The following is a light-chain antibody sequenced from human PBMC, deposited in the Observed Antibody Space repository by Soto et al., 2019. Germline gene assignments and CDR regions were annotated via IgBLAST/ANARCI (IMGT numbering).Light chain of an antibody. Sequence: QSVLTQPPSVSGSPGPSVTISCTGTSSDVGTYNRVSWYQQPPGTAPKLMIYEVSNRPSGVPDRFSGSKSANTASLTISGLQPEDEADYYCSSYTSTSTVIFGGGTKLTVL. CDR3: SSYTSTSTVI. CDR2: EVS. V-gene: IGLV2-18*02. CDR1: SSDVGTYNR. J-gene: IGLJ2*01.